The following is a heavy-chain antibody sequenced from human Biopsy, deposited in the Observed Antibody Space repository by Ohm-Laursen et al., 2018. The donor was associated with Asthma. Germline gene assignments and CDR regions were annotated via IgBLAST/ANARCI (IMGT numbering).Heavy chain of an antibody. CDR2: ISFDGSNK. D-gene: IGHD1-26*01. J-gene: IGHJ4*02. Sequence: SLRLSCAASGFTFSNYGMHWVRQAPGKGLDWVAVISFDGSNKNYTDSVKGRFTISRDNSRNRLHLQMNSLRAEDTAVYYCAKDVFPGWELRRGPDYWGQGTLVTVSS. CDR3: AKDVFPGWELRRGPDY. CDR1: GFTFSNYG. V-gene: IGHV3-30*18.